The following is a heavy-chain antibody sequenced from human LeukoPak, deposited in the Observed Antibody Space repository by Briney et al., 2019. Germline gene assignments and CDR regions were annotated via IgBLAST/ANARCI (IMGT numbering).Heavy chain of an antibody. CDR2: IYSGGGT. CDR1: GFTVSSNY. J-gene: IGHJ4*02. CDR3: ARDLPYYYDSSGYYLTDY. D-gene: IGHD3-22*01. Sequence: TGGSLRLSCAASGFTVSSNYMSWVRQAPGKGLEWVSVIYSGGGTYYADSVKGRFTISRDNSKNTLYLQMNSLRAEDTAVYYCARDLPYYYDSSGYYLTDYWGQGTLVTVSS. V-gene: IGHV3-66*01.